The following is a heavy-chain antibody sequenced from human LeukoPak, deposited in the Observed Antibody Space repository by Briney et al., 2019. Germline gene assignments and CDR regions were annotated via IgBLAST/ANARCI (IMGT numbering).Heavy chain of an antibody. V-gene: IGHV3-23*01. CDR2: ISGSGGST. CDR1: GFTFCSYP. Sequence: GGSLRLSCAASGFTFCSYPMSWAREAPGEGLEWGSAISGSGGSTYYAGSVKGGFTISRDNPKNTLYLQMNSLRAEDTAVYYCAKDMGLLPPNYFDYWGQGTLVTVSS. D-gene: IGHD3-22*01. J-gene: IGHJ4*02. CDR3: AKDMGLLPPNYFDY.